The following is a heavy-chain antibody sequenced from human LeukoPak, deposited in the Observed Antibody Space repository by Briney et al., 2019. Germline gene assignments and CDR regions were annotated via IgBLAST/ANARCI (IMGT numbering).Heavy chain of an antibody. D-gene: IGHD2-21*02. CDR3: AKDSEVVTALDY. Sequence: GRSLRLSCAASGFTFSSYGMHWVRQAPGKGLEWVAVISCDGSNKYYADSVKGRFTISRDNSKNTLYLQMNSLRAEDTAVYYCAKDSEVVTALDYWGQGTLVTVSS. CDR1: GFTFSSYG. V-gene: IGHV3-30*18. CDR2: ISCDGSNK. J-gene: IGHJ4*02.